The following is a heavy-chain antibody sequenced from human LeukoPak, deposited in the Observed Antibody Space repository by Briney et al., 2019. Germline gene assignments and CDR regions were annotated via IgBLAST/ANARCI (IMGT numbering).Heavy chain of an antibody. CDR2: IIPIFGTA. J-gene: IGHJ5*02. Sequence: ASVKVSCKASGGTFSSYAISWVRQAPGQGLEWMGGIIPIFGTANYAQKFQGRVTITADESTSTAYMELRSLRSEDTAVYYCARFDCSSTSCDGDWFDPWGQGTLVTVSS. CDR1: GGTFSSYA. V-gene: IGHV1-69*01. D-gene: IGHD2-2*01. CDR3: ARFDCSSTSCDGDWFDP.